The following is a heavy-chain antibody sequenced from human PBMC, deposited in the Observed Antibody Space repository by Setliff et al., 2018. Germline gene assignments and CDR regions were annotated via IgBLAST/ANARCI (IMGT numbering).Heavy chain of an antibody. CDR2: ISAYNGNT. CDR1: GYTFTSYG. CDR3: ATLYYDRGPAPYYFDY. Sequence: ASVKVSCKASGYTFTSYGISWVRQAPGQGLEWMGWISAYNGNTNYAQKLQGRVTMTEDTSTDTAYMELSSLRSEDTAVYYCATLYYDRGPAPYYFDYWGQGTLVTVSS. D-gene: IGHD3-22*01. V-gene: IGHV1-18*01. J-gene: IGHJ4*02.